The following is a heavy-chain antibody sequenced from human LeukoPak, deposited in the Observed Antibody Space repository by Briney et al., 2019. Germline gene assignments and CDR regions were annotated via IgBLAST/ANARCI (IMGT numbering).Heavy chain of an antibody. Sequence: GGPLRLSCAASGFTYSSYSMSWVRQAPGKGLGWVSYISSTSSTIYYADSVKGRFTISRDNAKNSLYLQMNSLRAEDTAVYYCARAELRYFDWPPGDYWGQGTLVTVSS. CDR2: ISSTSSTI. CDR1: GFTYSSYS. V-gene: IGHV3-48*01. D-gene: IGHD3-9*01. J-gene: IGHJ4*02. CDR3: ARAELRYFDWPPGDY.